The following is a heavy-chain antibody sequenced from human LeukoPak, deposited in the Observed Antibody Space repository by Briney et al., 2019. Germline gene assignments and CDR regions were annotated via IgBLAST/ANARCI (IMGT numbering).Heavy chain of an antibody. J-gene: IGHJ4*02. CDR1: GYSFTSYW. Sequence: GESLKISCKGSGYSFTSYWIGWVRQMPGKGLEWMGIIYPGDSDTRYSPSFQGQVTISADKSIITAYLQWSSLKASDTAMYYCARRYYDILTGYSEYFDYWGQGTLVTVSS. CDR3: ARRYYDILTGYSEYFDY. V-gene: IGHV5-51*01. CDR2: IYPGDSDT. D-gene: IGHD3-9*01.